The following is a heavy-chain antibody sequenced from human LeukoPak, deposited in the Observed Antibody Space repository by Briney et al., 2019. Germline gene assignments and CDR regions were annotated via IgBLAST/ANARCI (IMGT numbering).Heavy chain of an antibody. D-gene: IGHD1-26*01. V-gene: IGHV3-15*01. CDR2: IKSKPDGGTT. CDR3: TSYRYSGSAVFDY. CDR1: GFTLSNAW. J-gene: IGHJ4*02. Sequence: PGGSLRLSCAASGFTLSNAWMSWVRQAPGKGLEWVGRIKSKPDGGTTDYAAPVKGRFTISRDDSKDSLDLQMNSLKTEDTAVYYCTSYRYSGSAVFDYWGQGILVTVSS.